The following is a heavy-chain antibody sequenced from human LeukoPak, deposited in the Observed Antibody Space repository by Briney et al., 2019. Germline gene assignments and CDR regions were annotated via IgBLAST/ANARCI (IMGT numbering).Heavy chain of an antibody. Sequence: GASVKVSCKASGYTSTGYYMHWVRQAPGQGLEWMGWINPNSGGTNYAQKFQGRVTMTRDTSISTAYMELSRLRSDDTAVYYCARDPYDFWSGYYVASDYWGQGTLVTVSS. CDR2: INPNSGGT. CDR1: GYTSTGYY. D-gene: IGHD3-3*01. V-gene: IGHV1-2*02. J-gene: IGHJ4*02. CDR3: ARDPYDFWSGYYVASDY.